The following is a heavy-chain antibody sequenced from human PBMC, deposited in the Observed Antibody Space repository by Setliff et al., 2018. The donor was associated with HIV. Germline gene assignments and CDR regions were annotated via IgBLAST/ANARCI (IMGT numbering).Heavy chain of an antibody. CDR2: IYTSGST. CDR3: ARHRYNWYFDV. D-gene: IGHD1-26*01. CDR1: GGSINSGASY. Sequence: SETLSLTCTVSGGSINSGASYWSWIRQHPVKGLEWIGHIYTSGSTNYNPSLKSRVTISVDTSKNQFSLKLSSVTAADTAVYYCARHRYNWYFDVWGRGTLVTVSS. J-gene: IGHJ2*01. V-gene: IGHV4-61*09.